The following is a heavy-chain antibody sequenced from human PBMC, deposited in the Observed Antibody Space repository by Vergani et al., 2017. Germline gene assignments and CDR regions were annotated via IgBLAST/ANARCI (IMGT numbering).Heavy chain of an antibody. CDR3: ARGLTVVVPAAGYYYYYMDV. J-gene: IGHJ6*03. D-gene: IGHD2-2*01. CDR1: GGSFSGYY. V-gene: IGHV4-34*01. CDR2: INHSGST. Sequence: QVQLQQWGAGLLKPSETLSLTCAVYGGSFSGYYWSWIRQPPGKGLEWIGEINHSGSTNYNPSLKSRVTISVDPSKNQFSLKLSSVTAADTAVYYCARGLTVVVPAAGYYYYYMDVWGKGP.